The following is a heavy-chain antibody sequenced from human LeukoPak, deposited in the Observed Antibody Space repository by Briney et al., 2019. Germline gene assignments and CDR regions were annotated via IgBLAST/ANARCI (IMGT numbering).Heavy chain of an antibody. J-gene: IGHJ3*02. CDR2: IYPAASDT. Sequence: GESLKISCKGSGYSFTSYWIGWVRQMPGKGLEWMGVIYPAASDTRYSPSFEGQVTISAEKSISTAYLQWSSLKASDTAMYYCASTNSGSRYDTFDIWGQGTPDTVSS. CDR3: ASTNSGSRYDTFDI. CDR1: GYSFTSYW. V-gene: IGHV5-51*01. D-gene: IGHD1-26*01.